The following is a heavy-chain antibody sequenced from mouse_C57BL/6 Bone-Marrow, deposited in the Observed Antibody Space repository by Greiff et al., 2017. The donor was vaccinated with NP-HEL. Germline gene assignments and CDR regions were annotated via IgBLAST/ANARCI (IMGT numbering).Heavy chain of an antibody. CDR3: AREGYDYFDY. J-gene: IGHJ2*01. CDR1: GYSITSGYD. CDR2: ISYSGST. Sequence: VQLQQSGPGMVKPSQSLSLTCTVTGYSITSGYDWHWIRHFPGNKLEWMGYISYSGSTNYNPSLKSRISITHDTSKNHFFLKLNSVTTEDTATYYCAREGYDYFDYWGQGTTLTVSS. V-gene: IGHV3-1*01.